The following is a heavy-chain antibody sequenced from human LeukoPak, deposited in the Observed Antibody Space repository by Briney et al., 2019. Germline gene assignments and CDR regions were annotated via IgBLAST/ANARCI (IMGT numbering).Heavy chain of an antibody. V-gene: IGHV3-23*01. CDR1: GFTFSSYG. CDR2: ISDDGRST. Sequence: GGSLRLSCAASGFTFSSYGMSWVRQAPGKGLEWVSAISDDGRSTYYADSVKGRFTISRDNSKNTLYAQTSSLRAEDTAVYYCAKRVDYSSSSGGYFDSWGQGTLVTVSS. D-gene: IGHD6-6*01. CDR3: AKRVDYSSSSGGYFDS. J-gene: IGHJ4*02.